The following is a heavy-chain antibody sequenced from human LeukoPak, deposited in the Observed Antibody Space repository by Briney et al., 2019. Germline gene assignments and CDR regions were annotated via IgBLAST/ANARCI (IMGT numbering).Heavy chain of an antibody. CDR3: ARDGKYCSSTSCPTIDAFDI. Sequence: ASVKVSCKASGYTFTGYYIHWVRQAPGQGLEWMGWISAYNGNTNYAQKLQGRVTMTTDTSTSTAYMELRSLRSDDTAVYYCARDGKYCSSTSCPTIDAFDIWGQGTMVTVSS. D-gene: IGHD2-2*01. V-gene: IGHV1-18*04. J-gene: IGHJ3*02. CDR2: ISAYNGNT. CDR1: GYTFTGYY.